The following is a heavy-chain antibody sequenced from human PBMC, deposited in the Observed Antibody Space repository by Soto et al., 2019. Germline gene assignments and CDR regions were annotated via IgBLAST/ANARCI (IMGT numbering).Heavy chain of an antibody. CDR2: ISILGDST. Sequence: QEQLAESGGGLVKPGGSLRLSCAAPGFSFNVYYMTWIRQAPGSGLEWVASISILGDSTYYADSVKGRFTISRDNVKNSLDLQMDTLRAEDTAVYYCARDRAGTRTFPHNTFNLWGQGTTVTVAS. J-gene: IGHJ3*01. V-gene: IGHV3-11*01. CDR1: GFSFNVYY. CDR3: ARDRAGTRTFPHNTFNL. D-gene: IGHD6-19*01.